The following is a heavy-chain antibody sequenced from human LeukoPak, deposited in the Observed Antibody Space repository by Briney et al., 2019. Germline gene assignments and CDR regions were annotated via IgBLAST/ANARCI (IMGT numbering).Heavy chain of an antibody. J-gene: IGHJ4*02. CDR2: INSDGSST. D-gene: IGHD3-22*01. CDR1: GFTFSAHW. V-gene: IGHV3-74*01. Sequence: PGGSLRLSCAASGFTFSAHWVHWVRQAPGKGLVWVSRINSDGSSTSYADSVKGRFTISRDNAKNTLYLQMNSLRAEDTAVYYCTSKTTDYYDSSGVGGYWGQGTLVTVSS. CDR3: TSKTTDYYDSSGVGGY.